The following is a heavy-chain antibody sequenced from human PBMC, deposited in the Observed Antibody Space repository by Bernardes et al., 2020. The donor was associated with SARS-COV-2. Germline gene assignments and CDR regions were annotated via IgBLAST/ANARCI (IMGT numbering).Heavy chain of an antibody. V-gene: IGHV3-66*02. Sequence: GGSLRPSFEASGFPVSTNYLTWVRQAPGKGLAWVAIIYTPGTTYYADSVKGRFTISRDNTKNTLYLQMNSLRIEDTAVYFCARGNKRGYTYGDSWFDPWGQGTLVTVSS. CDR3: ARGNKRGYTYGDSWFDP. D-gene: IGHD5-18*01. J-gene: IGHJ5*02. CDR2: IYTPGTT. CDR1: GFPVSTNY.